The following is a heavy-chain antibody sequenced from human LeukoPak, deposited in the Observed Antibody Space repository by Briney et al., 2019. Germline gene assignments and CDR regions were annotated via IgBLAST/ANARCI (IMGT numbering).Heavy chain of an antibody. V-gene: IGHV1-2*02. CDR1: GYTFTDYH. J-gene: IGHJ4*02. CDR2: VHPNSGDT. Sequence: ASVKVSCKASGYTFTDYHIHWVRQAPGQVLEWMGWVHPNSGDTIYAQRFQGRVIMNRDTSINTVYMELNRLNYDDTAIYFCACPQRGSGGYYADFWGQGTLVTVSS. D-gene: IGHD3-10*01. CDR3: ACPQRGSGGYYADF.